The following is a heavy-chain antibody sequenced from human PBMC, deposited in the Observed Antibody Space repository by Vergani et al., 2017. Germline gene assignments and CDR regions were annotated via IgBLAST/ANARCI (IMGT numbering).Heavy chain of an antibody. CDR1: GFTFDDYA. CDR3: GKEGPGY. V-gene: IGHV3-9*01. J-gene: IGHJ4*02. CDR2: ISWNSGSI. Sequence: EVQLVGSGGGLVQPGRSLKLSFAASGFTFDDYAMHWVRQAPGKGLEWVSGISWNSGSIGYADSVKGRFTISRDNAKNSLYLQMNSLRAEDTALYYCGKEGPGYWGQGTLVTVSS. D-gene: IGHD1-14*01.